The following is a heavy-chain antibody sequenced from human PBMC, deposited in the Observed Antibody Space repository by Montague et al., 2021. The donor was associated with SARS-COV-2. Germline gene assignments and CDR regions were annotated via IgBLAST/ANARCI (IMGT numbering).Heavy chain of an antibody. CDR3: ARLGDGVVPSPILGVGPYYSYYYMDX. D-gene: IGHD3-10*01. V-gene: IGHV4-34*01. CDR2: IHHGGST. CDR1: GGSFSTYS. J-gene: IGHJ6*03. Sequence: SETLSLTCAVHGGSFSTYSWNWIRQPPGKGLEWIGEIHHGGSTNYNPSLKSRVTISADTSKNHFSLELTSVAAADTAVYYCARLGDGVVPSPILGVGPYYSYYYMDXWGKGTTVTVSS.